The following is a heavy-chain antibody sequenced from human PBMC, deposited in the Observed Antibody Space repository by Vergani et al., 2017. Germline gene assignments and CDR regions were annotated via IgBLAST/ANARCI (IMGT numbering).Heavy chain of an antibody. J-gene: IGHJ4*02. CDR2: IQFDGSNQ. D-gene: IGHD3-16*01. Sequence: QVQLVESGGGVVQRGGSLRLPRATSGFTLSNYDMQWIRQGPGKGLEFVAFIQFDGSNQYYADSVKGRFTLSRDFSKNTLYLQMNSLRTDDTATYYCAKHFRGWGIDYWGQGTQVIVSS. CDR1: GFTLSNYD. V-gene: IGHV3-30*02. CDR3: AKHFRGWGIDY.